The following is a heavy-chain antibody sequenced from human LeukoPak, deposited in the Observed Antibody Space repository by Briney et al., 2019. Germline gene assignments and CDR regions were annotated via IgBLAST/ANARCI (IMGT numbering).Heavy chain of an antibody. CDR3: ARARYNWNDVGYFDY. D-gene: IGHD1-1*01. V-gene: IGHV1-2*06. CDR2: INPNSGGT. Sequence: ASVKVSCKASGYTFTGYYMHWVRQAPGQGLEWMGRINPNSGGTNYAQKFQGRATMTRDTSISTAYMELSRLRSDDTAVYYCARARYNWNDVGYFDYWGQGTLVTVSS. CDR1: GYTFTGYY. J-gene: IGHJ4*02.